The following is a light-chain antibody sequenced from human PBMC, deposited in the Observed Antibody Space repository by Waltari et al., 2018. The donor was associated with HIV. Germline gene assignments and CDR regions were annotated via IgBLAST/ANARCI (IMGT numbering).Light chain of an antibody. V-gene: IGLV1-44*01. Sequence: HSVLTQPASVSATPGQRVTISCSGSGSNIGTNTVSWYQIFPGTAPKLFIFGDDQRPSGFPDRFSGSKSGTSASLTISGLQSEDEATYFCAAWDDSLNGQVVFGGGTLLTVL. J-gene: IGLJ2*01. CDR1: GSNIGTNT. CDR2: GDD. CDR3: AAWDDSLNGQVV.